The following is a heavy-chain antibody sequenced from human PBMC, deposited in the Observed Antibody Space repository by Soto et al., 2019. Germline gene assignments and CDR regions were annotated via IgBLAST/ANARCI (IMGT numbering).Heavy chain of an antibody. J-gene: IGHJ4*02. D-gene: IGHD2-2*01. CDR2: ISGSGGTT. V-gene: IGHV3-23*01. CDR3: AKDRSRTSCYAFDY. Sequence: EVQLLESGGGLVQPGGSLRLSCAASGFTFRNYAMSWARQAPGKGLEWVSAISGSGGTTHYADSVKGRFTISRDNSKNTLYLQMNSLRVEDTAVYYCAKDRSRTSCYAFDYWGPGSLVTVSS. CDR1: GFTFRNYA.